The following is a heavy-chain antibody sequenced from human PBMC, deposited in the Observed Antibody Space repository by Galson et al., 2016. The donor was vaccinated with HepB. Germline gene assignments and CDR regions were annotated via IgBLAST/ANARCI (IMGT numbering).Heavy chain of an antibody. Sequence: SLRLSCAASGFIFSSYAMHWVRQAPGKGLEWVAVIWYDGSLKYYADSVKGRFTISRDNSKNTLYLQMNSLRAEDTAVYYCARDYRSIPPAYYFDYWGQRTLVTVSS. V-gene: IGHV3-33*01. CDR3: ARDYRSIPPAYYFDY. J-gene: IGHJ4*02. CDR2: IWYDGSLK. D-gene: IGHD1-14*01. CDR1: GFIFSSYA.